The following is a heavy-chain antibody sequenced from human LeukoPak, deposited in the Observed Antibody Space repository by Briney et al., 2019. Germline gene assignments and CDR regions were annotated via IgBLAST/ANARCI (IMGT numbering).Heavy chain of an antibody. CDR3: ATQADSTGYSYGFDF. CDR1: GGSISSHY. D-gene: IGHD3-22*01. V-gene: IGHV4-59*08. CDR2: IYYSGST. Sequence: PSETLSLTCTVSGGSISSHYWSWIRQPPGKGLEWIGHIYYSGSTNYNPSLKSRVTISVDTSKNQFSLRLSSVTAADTAVYYCATQADSTGYSYGFDFWGQGTLVTVSS. J-gene: IGHJ4*02.